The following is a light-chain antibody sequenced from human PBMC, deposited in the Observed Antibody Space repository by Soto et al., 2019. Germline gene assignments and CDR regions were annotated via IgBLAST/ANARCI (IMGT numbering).Light chain of an antibody. V-gene: IGKV1-5*03. Sequence: DIQMTQSPSTLSASVGDRVTITCRASQSISSWLAWYQQKPGKAPNLLVYKASSLESGVPSRFSGSGFGTEFTLTISCLQPDDFATYYCQQYNSFPYTFGQGTRLEIK. J-gene: IGKJ2*01. CDR3: QQYNSFPYT. CDR2: KAS. CDR1: QSISSW.